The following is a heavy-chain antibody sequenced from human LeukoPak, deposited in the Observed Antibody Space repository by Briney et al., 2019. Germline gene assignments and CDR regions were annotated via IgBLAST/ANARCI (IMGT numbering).Heavy chain of an antibody. CDR2: IWYDGSNK. CDR1: GFTFSSYG. V-gene: IGHV3-33*01. J-gene: IGHJ4*02. Sequence: PGGSLRLSCAASGFTFSSYGMHWVRQAPGKGLEWVAVIWYDGSNKYYADSVKGRFTISRDNSKNTLYLQMNSLRAEDTAVYYCARDQAGATSGPPFDYWGQGTLVTVSS. D-gene: IGHD1-26*01. CDR3: ARDQAGATSGPPFDY.